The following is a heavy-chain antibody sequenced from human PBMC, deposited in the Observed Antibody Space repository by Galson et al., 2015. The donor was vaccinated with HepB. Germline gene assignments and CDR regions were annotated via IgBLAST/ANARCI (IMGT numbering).Heavy chain of an antibody. D-gene: IGHD2-8*01. CDR2: IDTTGAT. J-gene: IGHJ6*03. CDR3: ATCTNGATSRFYSYYYMDV. V-gene: IGHV3-53*01. CDR1: GFSVSSSY. Sequence: SLRLSCAVSGFSVSSSYMAWVRQAPGRGLEWVATIDTTGATHYGDSVKGRLSISRDSFENSVYLQMNNLRAEDTAVYYCATCTNGATSRFYSYYYMDVWGKGTTVTVSS.